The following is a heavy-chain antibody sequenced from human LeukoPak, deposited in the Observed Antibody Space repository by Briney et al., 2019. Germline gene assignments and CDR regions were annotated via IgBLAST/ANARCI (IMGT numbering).Heavy chain of an antibody. D-gene: IGHD4-17*01. V-gene: IGHV3-30*18. CDR1: GFIFSTFV. CDR2: ISSGGHTN. J-gene: IGHJ3*01. CDR3: AKEVGAYNAFDV. Sequence: GGSVRLSCSASGFIFSTFVLHWVRQAPGRRLKWVAAISSGGHTNKIAASGRGRFTISRDNPKDTLYLQMDSLGEDDTAVHYCAKEVGAYNAFDVWGRGTMVTVSS.